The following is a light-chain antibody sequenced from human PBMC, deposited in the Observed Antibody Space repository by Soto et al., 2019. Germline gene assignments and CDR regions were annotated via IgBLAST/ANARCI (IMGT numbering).Light chain of an antibody. CDR3: QQENSFPIS. Sequence: DIQMTQSPSSVSASVGDRVTITCRASQDISSWLTWYQQKPGKAPKLLIYAASSLQSGVPSRFSGRGSGTDFTLPISSLQPEDFATYYCQQENSFPISFGQGKRLEIK. CDR2: AAS. V-gene: IGKV1-12*01. J-gene: IGKJ5*01. CDR1: QDISSW.